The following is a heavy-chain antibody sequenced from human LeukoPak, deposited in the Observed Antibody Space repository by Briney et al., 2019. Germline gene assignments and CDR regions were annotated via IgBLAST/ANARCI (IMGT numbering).Heavy chain of an antibody. CDR3: AKDRESYYYGSGTLN. D-gene: IGHD3-10*01. J-gene: IGHJ4*02. CDR2: ISCDGSNK. CDR1: GFTFSSYG. V-gene: IGHV3-30*18. Sequence: GRSLRLSCAASGFTFSSYGMHWVRQAPGKGLEWVAVISCDGSNKYYADSVKGRFTISRDNSKNTLYLQMNSLRAEDTAVYYCAKDRESYYYGSGTLNWGQGTLVTVSS.